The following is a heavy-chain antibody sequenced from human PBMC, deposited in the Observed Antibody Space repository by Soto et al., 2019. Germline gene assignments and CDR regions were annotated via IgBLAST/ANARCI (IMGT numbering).Heavy chain of an antibody. V-gene: IGHV2-5*02. CDR3: AHRPRGYAYYFDY. D-gene: IGHD5-12*01. J-gene: IGHJ4*02. Sequence: QITLKESGPTLVKPTQTLTLTCTFSGFSLRTRGVAVGWFRQPPGKALEWLALIYWDVDKWYSPSLKSRLTIADDTSKNQVVLTMTNVDPVDTATYYCAHRPRGYAYYFDYWGQGILVTVSS. CDR1: GFSLRTRGVA. CDR2: IYWDVDK.